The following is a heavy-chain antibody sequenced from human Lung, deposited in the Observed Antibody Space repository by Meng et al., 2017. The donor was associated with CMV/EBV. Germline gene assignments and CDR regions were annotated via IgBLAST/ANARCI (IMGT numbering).Heavy chain of an antibody. V-gene: IGHV3-23*03. D-gene: IGHD1-26*01. Sequence: GESLKISCAASGFTFSTFAMSWVRQAPGKGLQWVSVIYSGDDSTYYADSVKGRFTISRDNSKNMLYLQMNSLRDEASAVYFCAKGKWGGYYYYYGMDVWGRGTTVTVSS. J-gene: IGHJ6*02. CDR1: GFTFSTFA. CDR3: AKGKWGGYYYYYGMDV. CDR2: IYSGDDST.